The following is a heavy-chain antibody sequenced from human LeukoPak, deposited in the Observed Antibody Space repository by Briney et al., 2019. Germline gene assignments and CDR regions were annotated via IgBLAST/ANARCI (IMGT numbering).Heavy chain of an antibody. J-gene: IGHJ4*02. CDR1: GYTFTSYD. Sequence: ASVKVSCKASGYTFTSYDINWVRQATGQGLEWMGWMNPNSGNTGYAQKFQGRVTMTRNTSISTAYMELSGLRSEDTAVYYCARGSRGRWSSSWYRWGQGTLVTVSS. D-gene: IGHD6-13*01. CDR2: MNPNSGNT. V-gene: IGHV1-8*01. CDR3: ARGSRGRWSSSWYR.